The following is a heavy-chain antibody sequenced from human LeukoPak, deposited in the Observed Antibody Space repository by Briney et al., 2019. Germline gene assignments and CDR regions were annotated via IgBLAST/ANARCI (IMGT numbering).Heavy chain of an antibody. CDR2: INHSGDT. CDR3: ARGLKDSKRYYSYYYYMDV. CDR1: GGSITSSSYY. D-gene: IGHD4-11*01. V-gene: IGHV4-39*07. J-gene: IGHJ6*03. Sequence: PSETLSLTCTVSGGSITSSSYYWGWIRQPPGKGLEWIGEINHSGDTNYNPSLNSRLTISIDPSRNQVSLTLNSVTAADTAVYYCARGLKDSKRYYSYYYYMDVWGEGTKVTVSS.